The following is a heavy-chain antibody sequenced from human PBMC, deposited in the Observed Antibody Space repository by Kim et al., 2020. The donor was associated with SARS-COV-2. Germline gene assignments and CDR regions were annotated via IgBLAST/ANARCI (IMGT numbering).Heavy chain of an antibody. CDR3: ARGGNNWNALDS. V-gene: IGHV3-48*02. D-gene: IGHD1-1*01. J-gene: IGHJ5*01. Sequence: HYADSVKGRFTIPRDNAKRSLYLQMNSLRDEDTAVYYCARGGNNWNALDSWGQGTLVTVSS.